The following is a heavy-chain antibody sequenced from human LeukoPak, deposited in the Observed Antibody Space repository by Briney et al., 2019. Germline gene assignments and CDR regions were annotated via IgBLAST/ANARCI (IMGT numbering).Heavy chain of an antibody. CDR2: ISSPSRVI. CDR3: ASDYYGSGSYYND. Sequence: GGSLRLSCAASGFTFSTYSMNWVRQAPGKGLEWISYISSPSRVIYYADSVKGRFTVSRDNVKNSLFLQMNSLRAEDTAVYYCASDYYGSGSYYNDWGQGTLVTVSS. D-gene: IGHD3-10*01. V-gene: IGHV3-48*01. CDR1: GFTFSTYS. J-gene: IGHJ4*02.